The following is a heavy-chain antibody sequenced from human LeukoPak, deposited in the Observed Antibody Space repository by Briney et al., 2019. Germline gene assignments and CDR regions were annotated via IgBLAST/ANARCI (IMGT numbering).Heavy chain of an antibody. D-gene: IGHD3-3*01. CDR2: IWYDGSNK. Sequence: SGGSLRLSCAASGFSFSSYGMHWVREAPGKGRERVAVIWYDGSNKYYADSVTGRFTISRDNSKNTLYLQMNSLRAEDTAVYYCAKGARDDYDFWSGYWYYFDYWGQGTLVTVSS. J-gene: IGHJ4*02. V-gene: IGHV3-33*06. CDR3: AKGARDDYDFWSGYWYYFDY. CDR1: GFSFSSYG.